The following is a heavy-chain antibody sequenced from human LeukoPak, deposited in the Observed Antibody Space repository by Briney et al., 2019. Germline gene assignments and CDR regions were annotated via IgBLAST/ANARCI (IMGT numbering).Heavy chain of an antibody. V-gene: IGHV3-15*01. J-gene: IGHJ5*02. CDR2: IKSKTDGGTT. CDR3: TTDYRKIAAVEEELDP. CDR1: GFTFSNAW. D-gene: IGHD6-13*01. Sequence: GGSLRLSCAASGFTFSNAWMSWVRQAPGKGLEWVGRIKSKTDGGTTDYAAPVKGRFTISRDDSKNTLYLQMNSLKTEDTAVYYCTTDYRKIAAVEEELDPWGQGTLVTVSS.